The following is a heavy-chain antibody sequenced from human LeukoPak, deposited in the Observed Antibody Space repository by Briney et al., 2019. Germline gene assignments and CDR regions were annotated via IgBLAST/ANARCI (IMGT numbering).Heavy chain of an antibody. Sequence: GGSLRLSCAASGFTFNTYAMNWVRQAPGKGLEWVSGITVSGGGTYYADFVKGRFTISRDNSKNTLSLQMNSLRVEDTAVYYCAKDYFSGNWGQGTLVTVSS. CDR3: AKDYFSGN. CDR1: GFTFNTYA. J-gene: IGHJ4*02. V-gene: IGHV3-23*01. CDR2: ITVSGGGT. D-gene: IGHD3-10*01.